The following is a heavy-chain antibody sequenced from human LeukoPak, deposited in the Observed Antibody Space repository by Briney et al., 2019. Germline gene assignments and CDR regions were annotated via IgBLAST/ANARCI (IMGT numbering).Heavy chain of an antibody. CDR3: ARGGRYCSSTSCPHLTGYTDV. CDR1: GGTFSSYA. Sequence: SVKASCKASGGTFSSYAISWVRQAPGQGLEWMGGFIPIFGAANYAQKFQGRVTITADESTSTAYMELSSLRSEDTAVYYCARGGRYCSSTSCPHLTGYTDVWGKGTTVTVSS. CDR2: FIPIFGAA. V-gene: IGHV1-69*13. D-gene: IGHD2-2*01. J-gene: IGHJ6*03.